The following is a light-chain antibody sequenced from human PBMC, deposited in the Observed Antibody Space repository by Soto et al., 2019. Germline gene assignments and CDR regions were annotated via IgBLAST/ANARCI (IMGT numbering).Light chain of an antibody. CDR2: AAS. J-gene: IGKJ1*01. CDR1: QSIAGY. CDR3: QQSYSTPRT. V-gene: IGKV1-39*01. Sequence: DIQMTQSPSSLSASVGDRVTITCRASQSIAGYLNWYQQKPGKAPKLLIYAASSLQSGVPSRFSGSASGTDFTLTISSLQPEDFATYYCQQSYSTPRTFGQGTKVDIK.